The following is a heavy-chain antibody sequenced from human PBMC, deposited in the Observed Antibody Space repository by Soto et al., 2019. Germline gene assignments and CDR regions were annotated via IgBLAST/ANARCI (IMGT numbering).Heavy chain of an antibody. J-gene: IGHJ6*02. CDR3: ARDLLTYGMGV. CDR2: ISYDGSNK. CDR1: GFTFSSYA. Sequence: QVQLVESGGGVVQPGRSLRLSCAASGFTFSSYAMHWVRQAPGKGLEWVAVISYDGSNKYYADSVKGRFTISRDNSKNTLYLQKNRLRAEDTAVYYCARDLLTYGMGVWGQGTTVTVSS. V-gene: IGHV3-30-3*01.